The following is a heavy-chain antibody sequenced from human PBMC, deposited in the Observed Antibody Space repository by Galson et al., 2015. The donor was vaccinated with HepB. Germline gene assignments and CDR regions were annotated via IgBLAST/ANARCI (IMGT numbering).Heavy chain of an antibody. CDR1: GFTFTSYN. D-gene: IGHD1-1*01. V-gene: IGHV3-30*01. Sequence: SLRLSCATSGFTFTSYNMHWVRQSPVKGLEWLAIISDDGKTAFYADSVKGRFTISRDNSKNTLSLRMNSLRPDDTAVYYCARDSNWNFDYWGQGTLVTVSS. J-gene: IGHJ4*02. CDR3: ARDSNWNFDY. CDR2: ISDDGKTA.